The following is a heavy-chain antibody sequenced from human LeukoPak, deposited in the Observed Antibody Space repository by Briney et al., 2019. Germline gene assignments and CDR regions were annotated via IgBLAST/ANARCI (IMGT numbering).Heavy chain of an antibody. Sequence: PSQTLSLTCTVSGGSISSGSYYWSWIRQPAGKGLEWIGRIYTSGSTNYNPSLKSRVTISVDKSKNQFSLKLSSVTAADTAVYYCATYAIAAAGHDYWGQGTLVTVSS. V-gene: IGHV4-61*02. J-gene: IGHJ4*02. CDR2: IYTSGST. D-gene: IGHD6-13*01. CDR1: GGSISSGSYY. CDR3: ATYAIAAAGHDY.